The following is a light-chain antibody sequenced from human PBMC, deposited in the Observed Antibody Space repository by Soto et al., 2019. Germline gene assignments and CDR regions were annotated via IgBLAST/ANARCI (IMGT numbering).Light chain of an antibody. J-gene: IGLJ1*01. CDR3: ISYTSTSTYV. V-gene: IGLV2-14*03. Sequence: QSALTLPASVSGSPGQSITISCTGTSSDIGGYDFGSWFQQHPGKAPKLMIYDVTNRPSGVSNRFSGSKSGNTASLTISGLQTEDEADYYCISYTSTSTYVFGSGTMVTVL. CDR1: SSDIGGYDF. CDR2: DVT.